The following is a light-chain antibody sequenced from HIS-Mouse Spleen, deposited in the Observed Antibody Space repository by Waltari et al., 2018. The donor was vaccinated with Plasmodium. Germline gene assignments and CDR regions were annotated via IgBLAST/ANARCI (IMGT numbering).Light chain of an antibody. J-gene: IGKJ1*01. CDR2: KAS. V-gene: IGKV1-5*03. CDR1: QSISSW. CDR3: QQYNSYWT. Sequence: DIQMTQSPSTLSSSVGSRVTITCRASQSISSWLAWYQQKPGKAPKLLIYKASSLESGVPSRFSGSGSGTEFTLTISSLQPDDCATYYCQQYNSYWTFGQGTKVEIK.